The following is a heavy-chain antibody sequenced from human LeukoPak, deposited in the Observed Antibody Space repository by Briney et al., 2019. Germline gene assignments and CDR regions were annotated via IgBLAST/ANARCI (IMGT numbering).Heavy chain of an antibody. J-gene: IGHJ4*02. V-gene: IGHV4-61*02. CDR2: IYTSGST. D-gene: IGHD6-13*01. CDR3: ARDRDRGIAAAGTSPDY. CDR1: GGSISSGSYY. Sequence: SQTLSLTCTVSGGSISSGSYYWSWIRQPAGKGLEWIGRIYTSGSTNYNPSLKSRVTISVDTSKNQFSLKLSSVTAADTAVYYCARDRDRGIAAAGTSPDYWGQGTLVTVSS.